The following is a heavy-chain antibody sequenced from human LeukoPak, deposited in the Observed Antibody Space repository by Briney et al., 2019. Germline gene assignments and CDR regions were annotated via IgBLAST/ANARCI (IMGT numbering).Heavy chain of an antibody. CDR1: GFTFSDYY. CDR2: ISSSGSTI. CDR3: ARAPAAMLLYYYYYGMDV. J-gene: IGHJ6*02. Sequence: PGGSLRLSCAASGFTFSDYYMSWIRQAPGKGLEWVSYISSSGSTIYYADSVKGRFTISRDNAKNSLYLQMNSLRAEDTAVYYCARAPAAMLLYYYYYGMDVWGQGTTVTVSS. D-gene: IGHD2-2*01. V-gene: IGHV3-11*01.